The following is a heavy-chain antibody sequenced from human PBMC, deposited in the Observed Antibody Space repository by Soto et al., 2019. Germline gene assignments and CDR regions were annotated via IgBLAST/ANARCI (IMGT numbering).Heavy chain of an antibody. J-gene: IGHJ4*02. CDR2: IGGGSEKI. CDR3: ARIFGAYHYFDF. V-gene: IGHV3-23*01. D-gene: IGHD2-15*01. Sequence: RVRQDTRKGVGWVSSIGGGSEKISYSDSVKGRFTISRDNSKNTLYLPMNSLRAEDTALFYCARIFGAYHYFDFWGQGTPVTVSP.